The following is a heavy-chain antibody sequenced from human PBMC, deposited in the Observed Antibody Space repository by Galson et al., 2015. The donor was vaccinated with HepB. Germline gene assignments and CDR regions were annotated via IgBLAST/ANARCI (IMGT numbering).Heavy chain of an antibody. CDR1: GGSISSSSYY. Sequence: ETLSLTCTVSGGSISSSSYYWGWIRQPPGKGLEWIGSIYYSGSTYYNPSLKSRVTISVDTSKNQFPLKLSSVTAADTAVYYCARMGIRGPPYNWFDPWGQGTLVTVSS. V-gene: IGHV4-39*01. J-gene: IGHJ5*02. D-gene: IGHD1-14*01. CDR2: IYYSGST. CDR3: ARMGIRGPPYNWFDP.